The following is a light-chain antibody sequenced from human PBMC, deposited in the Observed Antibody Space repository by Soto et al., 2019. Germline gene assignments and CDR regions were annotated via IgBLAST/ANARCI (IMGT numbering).Light chain of an antibody. CDR2: GVS. V-gene: IGLV2-11*01. CDR1: SSDVGGYNY. CDR3: CSYAGTYSYV. J-gene: IGLJ1*01. Sequence: QSVLTQPRSVSGSPGQSVTISCTGTSSDVGGYNYVSWYQQHPGKAPKLMIYGVSNRPSGVPDRFSGSKSGNTASLTISGLQAEDEADYYCCSYAGTYSYVFGTGTKLTVL.